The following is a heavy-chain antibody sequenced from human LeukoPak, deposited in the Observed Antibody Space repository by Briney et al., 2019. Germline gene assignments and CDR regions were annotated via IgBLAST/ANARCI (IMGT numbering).Heavy chain of an antibody. J-gene: IGHJ6*03. CDR1: GGPISSYY. Sequence: PSETLSLTCTVSGGPISSYYWSWIRQPPGKGLEGSGYIYYSGSTNYNPSLKSRVTISVDTSKNQFSLKLSSVTAADTAVYYCARAYPYCSSTSCYSMHMDVWGKGTTVTVSS. CDR2: IYYSGST. CDR3: ARAYPYCSSTSCYSMHMDV. D-gene: IGHD2-2*01. V-gene: IGHV4-59*12.